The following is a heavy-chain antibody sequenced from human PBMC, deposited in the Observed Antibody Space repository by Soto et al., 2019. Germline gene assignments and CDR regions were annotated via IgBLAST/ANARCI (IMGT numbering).Heavy chain of an antibody. CDR1: GFTFDDYA. Sequence: EVQLVESGGGLVQPGRSLRLSCAASGFTFDDYAMHWVRQAPGKGLEWVSGISGNSGSIGYADSVKGRFTISRDNAKNSLYLQMNSLRAEDTALYYCAKDLSTTIYYYGMDVWGQGTTVTVSS. D-gene: IGHD1-26*01. CDR2: ISGNSGSI. CDR3: AKDLSTTIYYYGMDV. J-gene: IGHJ6*02. V-gene: IGHV3-9*01.